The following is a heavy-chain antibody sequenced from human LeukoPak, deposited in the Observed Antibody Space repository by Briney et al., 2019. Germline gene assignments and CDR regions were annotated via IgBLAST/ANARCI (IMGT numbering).Heavy chain of an antibody. J-gene: IGHJ6*03. Sequence: PSETLSLTCTVSGGSINSYYWGWVRQPAGKGLEWIGRIYPTGTTNYSPSFKSRLTISVDTSKNQFSLKLSSVTAADTAVYYCARHRLAARSSRLDYYYMDVWGKGTTVTVSS. D-gene: IGHD6-6*01. CDR1: GGSINSYY. V-gene: IGHV4-4*07. CDR2: IYPTGTT. CDR3: ARHRLAARSSRLDYYYMDV.